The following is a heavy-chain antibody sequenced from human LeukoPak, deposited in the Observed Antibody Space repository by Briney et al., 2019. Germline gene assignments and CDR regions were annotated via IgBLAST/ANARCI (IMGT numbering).Heavy chain of an antibody. CDR1: GYTFTGYY. D-gene: IGHD6-13*01. CDR3: IAAAGRNWFDP. J-gene: IGHJ5*02. CDR2: INPNSGGT. V-gene: IGHV1-2*02. Sequence: ASVKVSCKASGYTFTGYYMHWVRQAPGQGLEWMGWINPNSGGTNYAQKFQGRVTMTRDTSISTAYMELRSLRSDDTAVYYCIAAAGRNWFDPWGQGTLVTVSS.